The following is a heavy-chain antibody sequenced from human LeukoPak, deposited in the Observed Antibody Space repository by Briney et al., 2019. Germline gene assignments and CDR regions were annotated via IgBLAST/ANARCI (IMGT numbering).Heavy chain of an antibody. Sequence: SETLSLTCTVSGGSISSFYWGWIRQPPGKGLECIGRISYSGRTYYNPSLQSRVTISVDTSKNQFSLRLSSVTAADTAVYYCARLRAYYYDSSGYYNFDFWGQGTLVTVSS. CDR3: ARLRAYYYDSSGYYNFDF. CDR1: GGSISSFY. V-gene: IGHV4-39*01. D-gene: IGHD3-22*01. J-gene: IGHJ4*02. CDR2: ISYSGRT.